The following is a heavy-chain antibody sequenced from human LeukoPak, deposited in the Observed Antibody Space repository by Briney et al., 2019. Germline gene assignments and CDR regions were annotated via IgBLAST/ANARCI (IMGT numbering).Heavy chain of an antibody. CDR3: ARGGFAAAAPH. CDR1: GFTFSSYG. J-gene: IGHJ4*02. Sequence: GGSLRLSCAASGFTFSSYGMHWVRQAPGKGLEWVAVISYDGSNKYYADSVKGRFTISRDNSKNTLYLQMSSLRAEDTAVYYCARGGFAAAAPHWGQGSLVTVSS. CDR2: ISYDGSNK. D-gene: IGHD6-13*01. V-gene: IGHV3-30*03.